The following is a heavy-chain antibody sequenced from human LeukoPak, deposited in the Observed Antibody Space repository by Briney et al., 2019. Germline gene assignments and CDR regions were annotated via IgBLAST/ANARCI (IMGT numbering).Heavy chain of an antibody. V-gene: IGHV4-39*07. J-gene: IGHJ5*01. D-gene: IGHD4-17*01. CDR2: INHSGST. Sequence: SETLSLTCTVSGGSISSSSYYWGWIRQPPGKGLEWIGEINHSGSTNYNPSLKSRVTISVDTSKNQFSLKLSSVTAADTAVYYCAREGAYRTYGDYSPFDFWGQGTLVTVSS. CDR3: AREGAYRTYGDYSPFDF. CDR1: GGSISSSSYY.